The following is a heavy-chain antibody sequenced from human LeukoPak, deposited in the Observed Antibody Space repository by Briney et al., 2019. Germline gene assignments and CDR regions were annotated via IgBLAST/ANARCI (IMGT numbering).Heavy chain of an antibody. V-gene: IGHV4-4*08. Sequence: SETLSLTCTVSGGSISTYYWSWIRQPPGRGLEWIGYIYTSGSTNYNPSLKSRVTMSVDTSKSQFSLKLSSVTAADTAVYYCARTIMENFYYYYGIDVWGQGTTVTVSS. CDR1: GGSISTYY. J-gene: IGHJ6*02. CDR2: IYTSGST. D-gene: IGHD3-16*01. CDR3: ARTIMENFYYYYGIDV.